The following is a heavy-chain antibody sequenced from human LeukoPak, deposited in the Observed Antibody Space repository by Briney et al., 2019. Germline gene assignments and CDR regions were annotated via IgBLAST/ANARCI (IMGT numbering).Heavy chain of an antibody. J-gene: IGHJ3*02. V-gene: IGHV1-2*02. D-gene: IGHD2-2*01. CDR3: ARDLPRRGIVVVPAARDAFDI. Sequence: ASVKVSCKASGYTFTGYYMHWVGQAPGQGLEGMGWINPNSGGTNYAQKFQGRVTMTRDTYISTAYMGLSRLRSDDTAVYYCARDLPRRGIVVVPAARDAFDIWGQGTMVTVSS. CDR2: INPNSGGT. CDR1: GYTFTGYY.